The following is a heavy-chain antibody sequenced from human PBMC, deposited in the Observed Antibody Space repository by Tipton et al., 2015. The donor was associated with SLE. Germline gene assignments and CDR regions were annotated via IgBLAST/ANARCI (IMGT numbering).Heavy chain of an antibody. CDR1: RFTFSSYE. V-gene: IGHV3-48*03. D-gene: IGHD3-3*01. J-gene: IGHJ4*02. CDR2: ISSSGSTI. CDR3: ARVRYYDFWSGYYPLDY. Sequence: SLRLSCAASRFTFSSYEMNWVRQAPGKGLEWVSYISSSGSTIYYADSVKGRFTISRDNAKNSLYLQMSSLRAEDTAPYYCARVRYYDFWSGYYPLDYWGQGTLVTASS.